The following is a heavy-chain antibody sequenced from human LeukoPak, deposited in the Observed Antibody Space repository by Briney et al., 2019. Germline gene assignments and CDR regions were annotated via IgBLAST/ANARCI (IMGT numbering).Heavy chain of an antibody. D-gene: IGHD4-23*01. Sequence: PSETLSLTCTVSGGSISSYYWSWLRQPPGKGLEWIGYIYYSGSTNYNPSLKSRVTISVDTSKNQFSLKLSSVTAADTAVYYCASVDYGGNSRFDYWGQGTLVTVSS. CDR1: GGSISSYY. J-gene: IGHJ4*02. CDR3: ASVDYGGNSRFDY. CDR2: IYYSGST. V-gene: IGHV4-59*01.